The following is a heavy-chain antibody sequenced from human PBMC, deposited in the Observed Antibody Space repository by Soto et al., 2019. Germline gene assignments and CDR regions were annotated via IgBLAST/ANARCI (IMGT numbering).Heavy chain of an antibody. CDR2: IIPIFGTA. V-gene: IGHV1-69*13. J-gene: IGHJ5*02. CDR1: GGTFSSYA. CDR3: ARDPISYYDFWSGYYWFDP. D-gene: IGHD3-3*01. Sequence: EASVKVSCKASGGTFSSYAISWVRQAPGQGLEWMGGIIPIFGTANYAQKFQGRVTITADESTSTAYMELSSLRSEDTAVYYCARDPISYYDFWSGYYWFDPWGQGTLVTVSS.